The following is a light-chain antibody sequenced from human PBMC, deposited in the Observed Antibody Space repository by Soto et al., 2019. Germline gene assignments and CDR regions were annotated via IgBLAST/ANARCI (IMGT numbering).Light chain of an antibody. CDR1: NSNIGSNT. CDR3: AASDDRLNRWV. Sequence: QSVVTQPPSASGTPGQRVTISCSGSNSNIGSNTVNWYQQVPGTAPKLLIYANNKRPSGVSDRFSGSKSGTSPSLAISGLHSEDDADYYCAASDDRLNRWVFGGGTTLT. V-gene: IGLV1-44*01. J-gene: IGLJ3*02. CDR2: ANN.